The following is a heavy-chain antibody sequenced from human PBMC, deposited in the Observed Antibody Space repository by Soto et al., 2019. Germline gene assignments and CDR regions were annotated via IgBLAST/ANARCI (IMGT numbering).Heavy chain of an antibody. Sequence: ASVKVSCKASGYTFTSYAMHWVRQAPGQRLEWMGWINAGNGNTKYSLRFQGRVTITRDTSASTAYMELSSLRSEDTAVYYCARGLAPYYFDYWGQGTLVTVS. D-gene: IGHD6-19*01. V-gene: IGHV1-3*01. CDR2: INAGNGNT. CDR1: GYTFTSYA. J-gene: IGHJ4*02. CDR3: ARGLAPYYFDY.